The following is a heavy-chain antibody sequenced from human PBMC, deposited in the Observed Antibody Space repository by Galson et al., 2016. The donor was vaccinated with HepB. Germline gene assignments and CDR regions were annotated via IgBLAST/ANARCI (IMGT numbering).Heavy chain of an antibody. CDR3: AKDESNWHLFYY. J-gene: IGHJ4*02. D-gene: IGHD1-1*01. Sequence: SLRLSCAASGFTFSNYAMSWVRQAPGKGLEWVAVVSGSGARRYYADSVKGRFTISRDNSQNTLDLQMNSLRAEDTAVYYCAKDESNWHLFYYWGQGTLVTVSS. V-gene: IGHV3-23*01. CDR1: GFTFSNYA. CDR2: VSGSGARR.